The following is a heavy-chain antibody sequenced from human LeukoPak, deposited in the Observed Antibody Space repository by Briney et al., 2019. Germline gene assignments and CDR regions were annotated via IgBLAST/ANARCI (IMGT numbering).Heavy chain of an antibody. Sequence: TSETLSLTCTVSGGSISSGGYYWSWIRQHPGKGLEWIGYIYYSGSTYYNPSLKSRVTISVDTSKNQFSLKLSSVTAADTAVYYCASYGGSHQRNWFDPWGQGTLVTVSS. CDR1: GGSISSGGYY. D-gene: IGHD1-26*01. CDR3: ASYGGSHQRNWFDP. V-gene: IGHV4-31*03. J-gene: IGHJ5*02. CDR2: IYYSGST.